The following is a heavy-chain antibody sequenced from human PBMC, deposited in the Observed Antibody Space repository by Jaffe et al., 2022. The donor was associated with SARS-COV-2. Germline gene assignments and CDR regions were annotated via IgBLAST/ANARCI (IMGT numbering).Heavy chain of an antibody. D-gene: IGHD6-13*01. CDR3: AKDLLHSSSWHY. V-gene: IGHV3-30*18. J-gene: IGHJ4*02. CDR2: ISYDGSNK. CDR1: GFTFSSYG. Sequence: QVQLVESGGGVVQPGRSLRLSCAASGFTFSSYGMHWVRQAPGKGLEWVAVISYDGSNKYYADSVKGRFTISRDNSKNTLYLQMNSLRAEDTAVYYCAKDLLHSSSWHYWGQGTLVTVSS.